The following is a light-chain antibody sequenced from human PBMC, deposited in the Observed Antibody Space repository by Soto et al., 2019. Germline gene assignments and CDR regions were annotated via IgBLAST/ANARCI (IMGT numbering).Light chain of an antibody. CDR3: ATWEDSLNGYV. J-gene: IGLJ1*01. CDR1: SSNIGSNA. Sequence: QSVLTQPPSVSGTPAQRVTISCSGSSSNIGSNAVNWYQQLPGTAPKLLIYGNNQWPSGVPARFSGSKSGTSASLAISGLQCEDEADYYCATWEDSLNGYVFGTGTKLTVL. V-gene: IGLV1-44*01. CDR2: GNN.